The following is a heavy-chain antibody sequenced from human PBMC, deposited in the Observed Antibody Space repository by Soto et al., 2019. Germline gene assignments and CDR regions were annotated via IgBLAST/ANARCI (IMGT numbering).Heavy chain of an antibody. CDR3: TSRAHWTEDYYYYGMDV. CDR2: IRSKAYGGTT. V-gene: IGHV3-49*03. J-gene: IGHJ6*02. D-gene: IGHD1-1*01. Sequence: GGSLRLSCTASGFTFGDYAMSWFRQAPGKGLEWVGFIRSKAYGGTTEYAASVKGRFTISRDDSKSIAYLQMNSLKTEDTAVYYCTSRAHWTEDYYYYGMDVWGQGTTVTVYS. CDR1: GFTFGDYA.